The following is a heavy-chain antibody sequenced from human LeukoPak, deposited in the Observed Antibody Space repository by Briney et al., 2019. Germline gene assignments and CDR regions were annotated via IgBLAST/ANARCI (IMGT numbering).Heavy chain of an antibody. J-gene: IGHJ4*02. V-gene: IGHV3-23*01. CDR2: ISERAGKT. D-gene: IGHD3-22*01. CDR3: AKRGVVIRVILVGFHKEAYYFDS. CDR1: GITLSNYG. Sequence: PGGSLRLSCAVSGITLSNYGMSWVRQAPGRGREWGAGISERAGKTNSADSVKGRFPISRDSPNNTLYLQMNSLRAGDTAVYFCAKRGVVIRVILVGFHKEAYYFDSWGQGALVTVSS.